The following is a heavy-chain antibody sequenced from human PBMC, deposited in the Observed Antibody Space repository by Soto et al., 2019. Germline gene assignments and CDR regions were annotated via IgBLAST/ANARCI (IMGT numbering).Heavy chain of an antibody. CDR3: ARRTVNIRTFYSGLKTNCFDF. J-gene: IGHJ4*02. D-gene: IGHD6-19*01. V-gene: IGHV4-39*01. CDR2: IYYTGTT. Sequence: QLQLQESGPGLVKPSETLSLTCTVSGDSISSRDYYWGWIRQPPGKGLEWIGSIYYTGTTYYTPSLQSRVAISVDTAKNHFSLKQKSVTAAKTAVYYCARRTVNIRTFYSGLKTNCFDFWGQGTLVTVSS. CDR1: GDSISSRDYY.